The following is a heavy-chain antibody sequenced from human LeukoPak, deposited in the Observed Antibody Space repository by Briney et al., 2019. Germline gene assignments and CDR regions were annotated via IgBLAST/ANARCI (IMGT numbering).Heavy chain of an antibody. D-gene: IGHD2-2*01. CDR3: ARGNRYCSSTSCYSFDY. V-gene: IGHV3-30-3*01. Sequence: GGSLRLSCVASGFTFSIYAMHWVRQAPGKGLEWVAFISYEESKKFYADSVKGQFTISRDNSKNTLYLQMNSLRAEDTAVYYCARGNRYCSSTSCYSFDYWGQGTLVTVSS. CDR1: GFTFSIYA. J-gene: IGHJ4*02. CDR2: ISYEESKK.